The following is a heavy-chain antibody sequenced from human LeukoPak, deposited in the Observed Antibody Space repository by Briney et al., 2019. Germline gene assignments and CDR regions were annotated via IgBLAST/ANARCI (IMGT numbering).Heavy chain of an antibody. J-gene: IGHJ5*02. CDR2: IYYTGST. CDR3: ARGSVRGEFDP. D-gene: IGHD3-10*01. CDR1: GGSISTYY. Sequence: SETLSLTCTLSGGSISTYYWSWVRQPPGKGLEWIGYIYYTGSTDYNPSLKSRVTMSVDTSKNQFSLKLSSVTAADTAVYSCARGSVRGEFDPWGQGTLVTISS. V-gene: IGHV4-59*01.